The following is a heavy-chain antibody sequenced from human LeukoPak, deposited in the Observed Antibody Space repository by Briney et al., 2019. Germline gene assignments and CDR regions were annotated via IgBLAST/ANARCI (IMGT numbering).Heavy chain of an antibody. J-gene: IGHJ6*02. CDR1: GFTFSSYA. V-gene: IGHV3-23*01. CDR2: ISGSGGST. D-gene: IGHD6-13*01. CDR3: AKAAAGPRGGYYYYYGMDV. Sequence: QPGGSLRLSCAASGFTFSSYAMSWVRQAPGEGLEWVSAISGSGGSTYYADSVKGRFTISRDNSKNTLYLQMNSLRAEDTAVYYCAKAAAGPRGGYYYYYGMDVWGQGTTVTVSS.